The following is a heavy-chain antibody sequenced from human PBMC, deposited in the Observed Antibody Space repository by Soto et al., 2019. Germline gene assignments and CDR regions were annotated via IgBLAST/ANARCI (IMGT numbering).Heavy chain of an antibody. CDR2: IYPGDSDT. CDR3: ARPYYDFWSGTKDAFDI. J-gene: IGHJ3*02. V-gene: IGHV5-51*01. CDR1: GYSFTSYW. D-gene: IGHD3-3*01. Sequence: GESLKISCKGSGYSFTSYWIGWVRQMPGKGLEWMGIIYPGDSDTRYSPSFQGQVTISADKSISTAYLRWSSLKASDTAMYYCARPYYDFWSGTKDAFDIWGQGTMVTVSS.